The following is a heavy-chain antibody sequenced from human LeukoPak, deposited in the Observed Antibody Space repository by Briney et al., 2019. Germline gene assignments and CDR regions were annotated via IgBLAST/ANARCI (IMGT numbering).Heavy chain of an antibody. Sequence: SETLSLTCTASGGSLSSYYWTWLRQPAGKGLEWIGRIYASGSTNYNASLESRVTMSVDTSKNQFSLKLSSVTAADTAIYYCARGGLVHYYFDYWGQGTLVTVSS. CDR2: IYASGST. V-gene: IGHV4-4*07. D-gene: IGHD3/OR15-3a*01. CDR1: GGSLSSYY. J-gene: IGHJ4*02. CDR3: ARGGLVHYYFDY.